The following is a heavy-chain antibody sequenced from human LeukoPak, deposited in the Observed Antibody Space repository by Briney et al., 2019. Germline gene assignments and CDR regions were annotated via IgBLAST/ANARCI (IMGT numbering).Heavy chain of an antibody. CDR2: IYYSGST. J-gene: IGHJ4*02. Sequence: PSETLSLTCTVSGGSISSSSYYWGWIRQPPGKGLEWIGSIYYSGSTYYNPSLKSRVTISVDTSKNQFSLKLSSVTAADTAVYYCAKGDYGDYDFDYWGQGTLVTVSS. CDR1: GGSISSSSYY. V-gene: IGHV4-39*07. D-gene: IGHD4-17*01. CDR3: AKGDYGDYDFDY.